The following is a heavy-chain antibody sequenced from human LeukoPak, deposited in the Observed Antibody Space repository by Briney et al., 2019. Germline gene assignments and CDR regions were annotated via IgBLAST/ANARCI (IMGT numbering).Heavy chain of an antibody. CDR1: GDSISGYY. CDR2: IYYSGNT. J-gene: IGHJ4*02. V-gene: IGHV4-59*06. Sequence: PSETLSLTCTVAGDSISGYYWSWIRQHPGKGLEWIGYIYYSGNTYYNPSLKGRVTISVDTSKNQFSLKLSSVTAADTAVYYCARSPTYRPNFNYWGQGTLVTVSS. D-gene: IGHD1-14*01. CDR3: ARSPTYRPNFNY.